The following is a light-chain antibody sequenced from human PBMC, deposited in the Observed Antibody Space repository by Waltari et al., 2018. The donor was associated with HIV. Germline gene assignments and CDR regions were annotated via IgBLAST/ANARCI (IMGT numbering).Light chain of an antibody. CDR1: SSNIGAGFD. CDR3: QSYDSGLSVV. V-gene: IGLV1-40*01. CDR2: GDT. J-gene: IGLJ3*02. Sequence: QSVLTQPPSVSGAPGQRVTISCTGNSSNIGAGFDVHWYQQVPETAPKPLIYGDTNRPSGVPDRFSGSKSGTAASLAITGLQAEDEADYYCQSYDSGLSVVFGGGTKLTVL.